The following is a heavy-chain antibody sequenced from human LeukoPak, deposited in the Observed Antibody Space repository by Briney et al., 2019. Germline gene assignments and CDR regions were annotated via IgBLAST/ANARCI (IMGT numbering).Heavy chain of an antibody. CDR3: AKRIAATSFDY. Sequence: GGSLRLSCAASGVTFSNYAMSWVRQAPGKGLEGVSTISGNGGRTYYADSVKGRFTTSRDNSKNTVYLQMNSLRAEDTAVYYCAKRIAATSFDYWGQGTLVTVSS. CDR1: GVTFSNYA. J-gene: IGHJ4*02. D-gene: IGHD6-13*01. CDR2: ISGNGGRT. V-gene: IGHV3-23*01.